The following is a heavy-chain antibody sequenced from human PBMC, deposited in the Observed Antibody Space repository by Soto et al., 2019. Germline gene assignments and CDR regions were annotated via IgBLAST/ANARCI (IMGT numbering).Heavy chain of an antibody. D-gene: IGHD6-13*01. CDR2: INPASAST. CDR3: ARDLAAGDH. Sequence: QVQLVQSGAEVKKPGASVKVSCRTSGYTFKHYYIHWVRQAPGQGLEWLGIINPASASTNYAQEFQDRVTLTMDTSTTRLYMELSGLRAEDTAIFYCARDLAAGDHWGQGTLVTVSS. J-gene: IGHJ4*02. CDR1: GYTFKHYY. V-gene: IGHV1-46*02.